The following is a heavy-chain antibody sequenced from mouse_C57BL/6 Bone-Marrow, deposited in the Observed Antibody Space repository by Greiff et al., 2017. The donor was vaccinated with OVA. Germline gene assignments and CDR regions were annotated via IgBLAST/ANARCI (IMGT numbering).Heavy chain of an antibody. CDR2: ISSGGSYT. D-gene: IGHD4-1*01. V-gene: IGHV5-6*01. J-gene: IGHJ2*01. CDR1: GFTFSSYG. Sequence: EVKLVESGGDLVKPGGSLKLSCAASGFTFSSYGMSWVRQTPDTRLEWVATISSGGSYTYYPDSVKGRFTISRDNAKNTLYLQMSSLKSEDTAMYYCARHGANWDLDYWGQGTTLTVSS. CDR3: ARHGANWDLDY.